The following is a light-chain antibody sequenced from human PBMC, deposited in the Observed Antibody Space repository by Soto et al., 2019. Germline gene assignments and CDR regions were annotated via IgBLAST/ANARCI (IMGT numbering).Light chain of an antibody. Sequence: EIGLTLAPGTLCLSPGERATLSCRASQSVSNNYLAWYQQKPGQAPRLLIYGASNRATGIPDRFSGGGAGTDFTLTISRLEPEDSALYYCPQYDRPPIPFGQG. CDR2: GAS. J-gene: IGKJ5*01. CDR3: PQYDRPPIP. CDR1: QSVSNNY. V-gene: IGKV3-20*01.